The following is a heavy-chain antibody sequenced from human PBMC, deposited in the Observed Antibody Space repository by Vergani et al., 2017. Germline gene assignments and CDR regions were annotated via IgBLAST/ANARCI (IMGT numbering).Heavy chain of an antibody. V-gene: IGHV3-30*18. J-gene: IGHJ4*02. CDR1: GFTFSSYG. D-gene: IGHD6-19*01. CDR2: ISYDGSNK. Sequence: QVQLVESGGGVVQPGRSLRLSCAASGFTFSSYGMHWVRQAPGKGLEWVAVISYDGSNKYYADSVKGRFTISRDNSKNTLYLQMNSLRAEDTAVYYCAKDSSWYSSGWPYYFDYWGQGTLVTVSS. CDR3: AKDSSWYSSGWPYYFDY.